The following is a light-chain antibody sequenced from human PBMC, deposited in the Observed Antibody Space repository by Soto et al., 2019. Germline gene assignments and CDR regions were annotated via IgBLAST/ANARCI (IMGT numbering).Light chain of an antibody. Sequence: DIVMTQSPLSLPVTPGEPASISCRSSQSLLHSNGYNYLDWYLQKPGQSPQLLIYLGSNRASGVPDRFSGSGSGTDFTLKISRVEADDVGVYYCMQALQTPPGTFGPGTKVDIK. J-gene: IGKJ3*01. V-gene: IGKV2-28*01. CDR3: MQALQTPPGT. CDR2: LGS. CDR1: QSLLHSNGYNY.